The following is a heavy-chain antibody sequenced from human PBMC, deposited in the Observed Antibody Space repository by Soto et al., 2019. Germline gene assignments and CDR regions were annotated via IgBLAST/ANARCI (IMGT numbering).Heavy chain of an antibody. J-gene: IGHJ6*02. CDR3: AREGGWLLPYYYYVMDV. V-gene: IGHV3-7*03. D-gene: IGHD3-22*01. CDR1: GFTFSSYW. CDR2: IKQDGSEK. Sequence: GGSLRLSCAASGFTFSSYWMSWVRQAPGKGREGVANIKQDGSEKYYVDSVKGRFTISRDNAKNAMSLQMNSLRAEDTAVYYCAREGGWLLPYYYYVMDVWGQGTTVTVSS.